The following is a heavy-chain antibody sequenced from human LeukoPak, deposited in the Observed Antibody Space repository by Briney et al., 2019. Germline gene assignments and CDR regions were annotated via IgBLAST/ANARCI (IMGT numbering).Heavy chain of an antibody. CDR2: ISGSGGST. CDR3: AKAPYSSGWYERFDP. CDR1: GFTFSSYA. D-gene: IGHD6-19*01. V-gene: IGHV3-23*01. Sequence: GGSLRLSCAASGFTFSSYAMSWVRQAPGKGLEWVSAISGSGGSTYYADSVKGRFTISRDNSKNTLYLQMNSLRAEDMAVYYCAKAPYSSGWYERFDPWGQGTLVTVSS. J-gene: IGHJ5*02.